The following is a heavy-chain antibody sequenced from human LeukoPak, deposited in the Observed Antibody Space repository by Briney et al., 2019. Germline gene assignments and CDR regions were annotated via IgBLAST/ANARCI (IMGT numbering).Heavy chain of an antibody. V-gene: IGHV3-74*01. CDR2: INSDGGST. CDR1: GFTFSSYW. D-gene: IGHD5-24*01. J-gene: IGHJ4*02. CDR3: ARRIQGMAPYYFDY. Sequence: GGSLRLSCTASGFTFSSYWMHWVRQAPGKGLVWVSRINSDGGSTSYADSVKGRFTISRDNAKNMLYLQMNSLGAEDTAVYYCARRIQGMAPYYFDYWGQGTLVTVSS.